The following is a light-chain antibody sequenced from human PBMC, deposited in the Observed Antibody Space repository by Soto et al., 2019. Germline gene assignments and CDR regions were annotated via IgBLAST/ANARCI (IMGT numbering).Light chain of an antibody. V-gene: IGLV3-1*01. CDR2: QDS. CDR3: QEWDSSTVV. CDR1: KLGDKY. J-gene: IGLJ2*01. Sequence: SYELTQPPSVSVSPGQTASITCSGDKLGDKYACWYQQKPGQSPVLVIYQDSKRPSGIPERFSCSNSGNTATLTISGTQAMDAADYYCQEWDSSTVVFGGGTKVTVL.